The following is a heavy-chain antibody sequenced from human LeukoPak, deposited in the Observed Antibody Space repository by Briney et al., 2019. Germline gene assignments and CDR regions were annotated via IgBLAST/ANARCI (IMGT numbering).Heavy chain of an antibody. CDR1: GFTFSSYA. J-gene: IGHJ5*02. CDR2: IGSSAGTT. CDR3: VKESSSFCSSTSCLRFDP. D-gene: IGHD2-2*01. Sequence: GGSLRLSCAASGFTFSSYAMAWVRQAPGKGLEWVSTIGSSAGTTLYADSVKGRFTISRDNSKNTLYLQMSSLRAEDTAVYYCVKESSSFCSSTSCLRFDPWGQGTLVTVSS. V-gene: IGHV3-23*01.